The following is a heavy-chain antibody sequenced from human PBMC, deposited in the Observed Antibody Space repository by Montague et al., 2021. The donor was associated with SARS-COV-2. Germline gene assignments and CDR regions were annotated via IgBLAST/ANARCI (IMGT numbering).Heavy chain of an antibody. CDR1: GVSVTTSVYF. CDR2: VFYNGRT. V-gene: IGHV4-39*01. CDR3: ASPSGYHLLQY. J-gene: IGHJ4*02. Sequence: SETLSLTCTVAGVSVTTSVYFWGWIRRPPGKGLEWIGTVFYNGRTRYNPSLNSRVAMSVDTSTNQFSLELSSGTAADTAVYYCASPSGYHLLQYWGRGTLVAVSS. D-gene: IGHD3-22*01.